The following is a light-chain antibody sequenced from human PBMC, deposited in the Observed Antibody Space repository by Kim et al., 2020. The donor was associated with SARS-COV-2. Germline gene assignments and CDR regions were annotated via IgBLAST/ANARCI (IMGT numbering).Light chain of an antibody. CDR1: DSNIGGNY. V-gene: IGLV1-47*02. CDR2: SNN. Sequence: QSVLTQPPSASGTPGQRVTISCSGSDSNIGGNYVYWYQQLPGTAPKLLIYSNNQRPSGVPDRFSGSKSGTSASLAISGLRSEDEADYYCASWDGSLYGDVFGTGTKVTVL. J-gene: IGLJ1*01. CDR3: ASWDGSLYGDV.